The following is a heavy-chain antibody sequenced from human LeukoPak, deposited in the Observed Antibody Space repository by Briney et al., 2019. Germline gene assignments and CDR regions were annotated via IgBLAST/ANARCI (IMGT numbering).Heavy chain of an antibody. CDR1: GYSISSDYY. Sequence: SETLSLTCTVSGYSISSDYYWGWIRQPPGKGLEWIGEINHSGSTNYNPSLKSRVTISVDTSKNQFSLKLNSVTAADTAIYYCARGNMWDYRRYYYYMDVWGKGTTVTVSS. D-gene: IGHD4-11*01. V-gene: IGHV4-38-2*02. CDR3: ARGNMWDYRRYYYYMDV. CDR2: INHSGST. J-gene: IGHJ6*03.